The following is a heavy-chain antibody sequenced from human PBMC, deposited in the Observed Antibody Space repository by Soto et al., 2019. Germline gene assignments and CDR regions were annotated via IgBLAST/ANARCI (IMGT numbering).Heavy chain of an antibody. CDR1: GGTFSSYA. Sequence: ASVKVSCKASGGTFSSYAISWVRQAPGQGLEWMGGIIPIFGTANYAQKFQGRVTITADESTSTAYMELSSLRSEDTAVYYCARDSNSDSSGSYYGMDVWGQGTTVTVSS. J-gene: IGHJ6*02. CDR2: IIPIFGTA. D-gene: IGHD6-19*01. V-gene: IGHV1-69*13. CDR3: ARDSNSDSSGSYYGMDV.